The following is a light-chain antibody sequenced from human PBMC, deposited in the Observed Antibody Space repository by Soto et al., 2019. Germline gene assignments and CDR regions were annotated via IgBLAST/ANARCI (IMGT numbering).Light chain of an antibody. CDR3: QQYNNWPPWK. V-gene: IGKV3-15*01. CDR1: QSISSN. CDR2: GAS. J-gene: IGKJ1*01. Sequence: EIVMTQSPATLSVSPGERATPSCRASQSISSNLAWYQQKPGQAPRLLIYGASTRATGIPARFSGSGSGTEFTLTISSLQSEDFAVYYCQQYNNWPPWKFGQGTKAEIK.